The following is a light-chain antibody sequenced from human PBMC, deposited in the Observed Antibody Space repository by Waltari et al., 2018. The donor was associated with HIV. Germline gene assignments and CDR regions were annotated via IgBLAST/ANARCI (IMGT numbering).Light chain of an antibody. CDR3: QVWDSRGV. CDR1: SSNLGSNY. Sequence: QSVLTQPPSTSGTPGQRVTISCSGSSSNLGSNYVYWYQQLPGTAPKLLIYRNNQRPSGVPDRFSGSKSGTSASLAISGLRSEDEADYYCQVWDSRGVFGGGTKLTVL. V-gene: IGLV1-47*01. J-gene: IGLJ3*02. CDR2: RNN.